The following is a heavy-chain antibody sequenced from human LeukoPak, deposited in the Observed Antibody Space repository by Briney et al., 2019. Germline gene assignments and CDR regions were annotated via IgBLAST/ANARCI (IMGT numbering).Heavy chain of an antibody. CDR2: IDTNEDMT. V-gene: IGHV3-64*01. CDR3: ARDVKYYFGSGTYQ. D-gene: IGHD3-10*01. J-gene: IGHJ4*02. Sequence: GGSLRLSCEASGFTFSYSVMHWVRQSPGKGLEYVAGIDTNEDMTYYGRSVKGRFTISRDNDKNTVYLQMDSLRPEDTAVYYCARDVKYYFGSGTYQWGQGALVTVSS. CDR1: GFTFSYSV.